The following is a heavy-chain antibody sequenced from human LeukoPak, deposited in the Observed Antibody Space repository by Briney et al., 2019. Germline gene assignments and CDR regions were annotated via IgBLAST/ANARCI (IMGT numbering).Heavy chain of an antibody. CDR2: MNPNSGNT. D-gene: IGHD3-3*01. CDR1: GYTFTGYY. Sequence: ASVKVSCKASGYTFTGYYMHWVRQAPGQGLEWMGWMNPNSGNTGYAQKFQGRVTITRNTSISTAYMELSSLRSEDTAVYYCARVGSGYFPAGYYYYYMDVWGKGTTVTVSS. J-gene: IGHJ6*03. V-gene: IGHV1-8*03. CDR3: ARVGSGYFPAGYYYYYMDV.